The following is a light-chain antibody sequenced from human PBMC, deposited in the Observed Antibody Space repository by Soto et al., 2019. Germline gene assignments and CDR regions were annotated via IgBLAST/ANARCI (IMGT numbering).Light chain of an antibody. CDR3: CSYTSSSIRV. Sequence: QSALTQPASVSGSPGQSITISCTGTSSDVGSYNLVSWYQQHPGKAPKLMIYDGSKRPSGVSNRFSGSKSGNTASLTISGLQAEDEADYYCCSYTSSSIRVFGGGTQLTVL. CDR2: DGS. J-gene: IGLJ2*01. CDR1: SSDVGSYNL. V-gene: IGLV2-23*01.